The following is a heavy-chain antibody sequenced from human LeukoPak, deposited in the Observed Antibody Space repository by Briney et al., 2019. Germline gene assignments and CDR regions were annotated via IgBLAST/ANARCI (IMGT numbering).Heavy chain of an antibody. CDR1: GDTLITHY. V-gene: IGHV1-69*02. D-gene: IGHD3-22*01. CDR3: ARHSSRGHYYDFDF. CDR2: IVLVIGVA. Sequence: SVKVSCKAPGDTLITHYISWVRQAPGQGLEWVGRIVLVIGVATYAQSLQGRVIITADRSTNTAYMELSSLRFEDSAVYFCARHSSRGHYYDFDFWGQGSLVTVSS. J-gene: IGHJ4*02.